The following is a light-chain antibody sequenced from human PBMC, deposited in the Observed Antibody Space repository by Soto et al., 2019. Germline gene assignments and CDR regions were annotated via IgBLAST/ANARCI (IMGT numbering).Light chain of an antibody. V-gene: IGKV1-16*01. J-gene: IGKJ1*01. Sequence: DIDMTQSPSSLSASVGDRVTITCRASQGISIYLAWFQQKPGEAPKSLIYAASSLQSGVPSRFSGSGSGTDFTLTISSLQPEDFATYYCQQYNTYPPTFGQGTKVDIK. CDR2: AAS. CDR3: QQYNTYPPT. CDR1: QGISIY.